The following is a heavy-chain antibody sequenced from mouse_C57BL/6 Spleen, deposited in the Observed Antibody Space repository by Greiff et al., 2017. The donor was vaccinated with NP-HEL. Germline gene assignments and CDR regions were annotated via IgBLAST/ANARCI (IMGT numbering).Heavy chain of an antibody. V-gene: IGHV1-61*01. D-gene: IGHD1-1*01. Sequence: QVQLQQPGAELVRPGSSVKLSCKASGYTFTSYWLDWVKQRPGQGLAWIGTIYPSDSDTHYNQKFKDKATLTVDKSSSTAYMQLSSLTSADSAVYYCARGYYGSSPGFAYWGQGTLVTVSA. CDR1: GYTFTSYW. CDR3: ARGYYGSSPGFAY. J-gene: IGHJ3*01. CDR2: IYPSDSDT.